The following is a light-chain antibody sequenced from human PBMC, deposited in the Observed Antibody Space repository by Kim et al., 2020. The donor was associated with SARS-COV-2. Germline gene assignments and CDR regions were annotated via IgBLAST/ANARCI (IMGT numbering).Light chain of an antibody. J-gene: IGLJ3*02. V-gene: IGLV3-21*01. CDR2: YDS. CDR1: NIGTKS. Sequence: APGQPARITCGGNNIGTKSVHWYQQKPGQAPVLVIYYDSDRPSGIPERFSGSKSGNTATLNINRVEAGDEADFYCQVWDSGSDPWVFGGGTQLTVL. CDR3: QVWDSGSDPWV.